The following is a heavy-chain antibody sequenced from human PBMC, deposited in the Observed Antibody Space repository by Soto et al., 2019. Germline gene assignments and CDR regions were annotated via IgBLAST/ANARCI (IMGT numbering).Heavy chain of an antibody. Sequence: PGGSLRLSCTASGFTFGDYAMSWFRQAPGKGLEWVGFIRSKAYGGTTEYAASVKGRFTISRDDSKSIAYLQMNSLKTEDTAVYYCTICPELLWFGELFVWFDPWGQGTLVTVSS. V-gene: IGHV3-49*03. CDR3: TICPELLWFGELFVWFDP. CDR1: GFTFGDYA. D-gene: IGHD3-10*01. J-gene: IGHJ5*02. CDR2: IRSKAYGGTT.